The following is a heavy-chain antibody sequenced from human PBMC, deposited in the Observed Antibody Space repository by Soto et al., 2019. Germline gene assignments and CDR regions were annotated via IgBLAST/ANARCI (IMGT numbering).Heavy chain of an antibody. Sequence: QVQLQESGPGLVKASQTLSLTCTVFGGSIAGGDYYWAWIRQPPGRGLEWIGYIYSSGTTYYNPSRKGRPTISLAQSQVSLKLTSVTATDTGVYYCARGYYESSDYYVGSPAFEYWGQGARVSVSS. V-gene: IGHV4-30-4*01. CDR2: IYSSGTT. CDR3: ARGYYESSDYYVGSPAFEY. D-gene: IGHD3-22*01. J-gene: IGHJ4*02. CDR1: GGSIAGGDYY.